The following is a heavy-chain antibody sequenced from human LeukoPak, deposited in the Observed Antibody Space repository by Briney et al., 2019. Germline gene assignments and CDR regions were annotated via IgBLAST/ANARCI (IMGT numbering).Heavy chain of an antibody. CDR1: GFTFSSYG. CDR2: ISYDGSNK. J-gene: IGHJ4*02. D-gene: IGHD3-9*01. CDR3: AKAKVYYDILTGDYDY. V-gene: IGHV3-30*18. Sequence: KPGGSLRLSCAASGFTFSSYGMHWVRQAPGKGLEWVAVISYDGSNKYYADSVKGRFTISRDNSKNTLYLQMNSLRAEDTAVYYCAKAKVYYDILTGDYDYWGQGTLVTVSS.